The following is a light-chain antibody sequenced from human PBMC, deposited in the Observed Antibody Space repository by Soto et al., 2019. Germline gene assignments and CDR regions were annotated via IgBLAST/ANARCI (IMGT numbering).Light chain of an antibody. CDR3: MQGTLWPWT. V-gene: IGKV2-30*01. CDR1: QILVDRDGNTY. CDR2: KIS. J-gene: IGKJ1*01. Sequence: DVVMTQSPLSLPATLGQPASISCSSSQILVDRDGNTYFNWYQRRPGQPPRRLIYKISYRDSEVPDRFSGSGSGTYFTLKISRVEAEDVGFYYCMQGTLWPWTFGQGTKVDI.